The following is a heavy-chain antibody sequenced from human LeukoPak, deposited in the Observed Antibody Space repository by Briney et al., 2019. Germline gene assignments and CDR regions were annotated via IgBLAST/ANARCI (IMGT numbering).Heavy chain of an antibody. CDR3: TRLVAFDI. CDR2: IRSKANSYAT. J-gene: IGHJ3*02. V-gene: IGHV3-73*01. Sequence: GGSLRPSCAASGFTFSGSAMHWVRQASGKGLEWVGRIRSKANSYATAYAASVKGRFTISRDDSKNTAYLQMNSLKTEDTAVYYCTRLVAFDIWGQGTMVTVSS. CDR1: GFTFSGSA.